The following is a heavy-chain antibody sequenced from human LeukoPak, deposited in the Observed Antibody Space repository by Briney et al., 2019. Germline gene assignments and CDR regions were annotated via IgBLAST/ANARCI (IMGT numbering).Heavy chain of an antibody. CDR1: GFTFNNAW. CDR3: PTSGNLSLTDI. V-gene: IGHV3-15*07. D-gene: IGHD3-3*01. Sequence: GGSLRLSCAASGFTFNNAWMNWVRQAPGKGLEWVGRIKSKTDGGTTDYAAPVKGRFTISRDDSKNTVYLQMDSLKAEDTAVYYCPTSGNLSLTDIWGQGTMVTVSS. J-gene: IGHJ3*02. CDR2: IKSKTDGGTT.